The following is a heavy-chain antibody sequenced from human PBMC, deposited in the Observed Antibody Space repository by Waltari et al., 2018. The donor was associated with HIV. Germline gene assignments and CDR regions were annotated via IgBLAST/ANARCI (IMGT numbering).Heavy chain of an antibody. Sequence: EVQVVESGGAMVQQGGSQRVAAEASGLGIEDCWMRGVRQAPGKGLEWGASIKRDGSDNSYVDSVKCRFSVSRDNAKSSLYLQMSSLRVEDTALYFCARGRGYYFGSPYYFDSWGQGTLVTVSS. CDR1: GLGIEDCW. CDR3: ARGRGYYFGSPYYFDS. J-gene: IGHJ4*02. D-gene: IGHD3-10*01. V-gene: IGHV3-7*01. CDR2: IKRDGSDN.